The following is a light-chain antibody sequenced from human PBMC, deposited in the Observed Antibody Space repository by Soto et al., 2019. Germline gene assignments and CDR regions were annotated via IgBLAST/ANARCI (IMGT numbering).Light chain of an antibody. V-gene: IGLV1-40*01. CDR1: SSNIGAGHD. J-gene: IGLJ2*01. CDR3: QSYDSSLSVV. Sequence: QSVLTQPPSVSGAPGQRVTISCTGSSSNIGAGHDVHWYQQLPGTAPKLLIYGDFNRPSGVPDRFSGSKSGTSASLAITGLQTEDEGDYYCQSYDSSLSVVFGGGTKVTVL. CDR2: GDF.